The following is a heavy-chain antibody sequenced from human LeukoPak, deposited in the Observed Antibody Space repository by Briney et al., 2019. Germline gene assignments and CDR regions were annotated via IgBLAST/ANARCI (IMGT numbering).Heavy chain of an antibody. CDR3: AKCLGDGTNYYFAH. CDR2: ISGSGDNS. Sequence: PGGSLRLSCAASEFTFSSYAMGWVRLAPGKGLEWVSLISGSGDNSYYADSVKGRFTISRDNSKNTLYLQMSSLRAEDTALYYCAKCLGDGTNYYFAHWGQGTLVTVSS. V-gene: IGHV3-23*01. D-gene: IGHD4/OR15-4a*01. CDR1: EFTFSSYA. J-gene: IGHJ4*02.